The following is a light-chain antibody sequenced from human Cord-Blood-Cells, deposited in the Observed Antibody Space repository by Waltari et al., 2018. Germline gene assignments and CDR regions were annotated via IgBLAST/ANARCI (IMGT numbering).Light chain of an antibody. CDR3: QQRSNWPPT. Sequence: EIVLTQSPATLSLSPGERATLSCRASQSVSSYLAWDQQNPGQAPRLLIYDASNRATGIPARFSGSGSGTDFTLTISSLEPEDFAVYYCQQRSNWPPTFGGGTKVEIK. V-gene: IGKV3-11*01. CDR1: QSVSSY. J-gene: IGKJ4*01. CDR2: DAS.